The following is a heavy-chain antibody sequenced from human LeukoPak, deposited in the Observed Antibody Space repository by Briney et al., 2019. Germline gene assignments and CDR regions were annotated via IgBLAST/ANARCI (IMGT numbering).Heavy chain of an antibody. CDR3: ARDSLGGYYSVIDY. CDR2: ISYDGSNK. Sequence: GGSLRLSCAASGFTFSSYAMRWVRQAPGKGLEWVAVISYDGSNKYYADSVKGRFTISRDNSKNTLYLQMNSLRAEDTAVYYCARDSLGGYYSVIDYWGQGTLVTVSS. CDR1: GFTFSSYA. D-gene: IGHD3-22*01. V-gene: IGHV3-30-3*01. J-gene: IGHJ4*02.